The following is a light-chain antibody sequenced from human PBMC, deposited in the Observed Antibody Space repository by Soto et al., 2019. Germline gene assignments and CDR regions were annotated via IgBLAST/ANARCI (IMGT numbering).Light chain of an antibody. Sequence: EIVLTQSPGTLSLSPGERATLSCRASQSVSRSYLGWYQQKPGQAPRLLIYGASSRATGIPDRFSGSRSGPEFTLTINSLQSEDFAIYYCQPYNNWPLTFGGGTKVDI. CDR1: QSVSRSY. CDR2: GAS. CDR3: QPYNNWPLT. V-gene: IGKV3-20*01. J-gene: IGKJ4*01.